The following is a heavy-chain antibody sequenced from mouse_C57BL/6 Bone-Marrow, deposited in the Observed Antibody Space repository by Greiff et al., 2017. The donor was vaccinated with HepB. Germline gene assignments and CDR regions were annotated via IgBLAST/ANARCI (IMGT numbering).Heavy chain of an antibody. V-gene: IGHV2-2*01. CDR3: ARGDYYGSSYGYFDV. Sequence: VQLQQSGPGLVQPSQSLSITCTVSGFSLTSYGVHWVRQSPGKGLEWLGVIWSGGSTDYNAAFIYSRSIRKDNSKSQVFFKMNSLQADDTAIYYCARGDYYGSSYGYFDVWGTGTTVTVSS. J-gene: IGHJ1*03. D-gene: IGHD1-1*01. CDR2: IWSGGST. CDR1: GFSLTSYG.